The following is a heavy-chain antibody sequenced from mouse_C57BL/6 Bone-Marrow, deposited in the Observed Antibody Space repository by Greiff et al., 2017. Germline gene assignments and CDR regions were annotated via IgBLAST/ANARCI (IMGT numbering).Heavy chain of an antibody. V-gene: IGHV1-50*01. CDR3: ARLELRFFAY. J-gene: IGHJ3*01. CDR1: GYTFTSYW. CDR2: IDPSDSYT. D-gene: IGHD1-1*01. Sequence: QVQLQQPGAELVKPGASVKLSCKASGYTFTSYWMQWVKQRPGQGLAWIGEIDPSDSYTNYNQTFKGKATLTVDTSSSAAYMQLSSLTSEDSAVYYCARLELRFFAYWGQGTLVTVSA.